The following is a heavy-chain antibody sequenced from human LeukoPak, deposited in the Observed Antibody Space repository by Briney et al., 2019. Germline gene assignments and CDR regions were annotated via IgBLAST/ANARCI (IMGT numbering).Heavy chain of an antibody. V-gene: IGHV4-34*01. D-gene: IGHD3-10*01. Sequence: PSETLSLTCAVYGGSFSDYYWNWIRQPPGKGLEWIGEINHSGNTNYNPSLKSRVTMSVDTSNKHFSLSLSSVTAADTAMYYCARFYRGLGWFDPWGQGTLVTVSS. CDR2: INHSGNT. J-gene: IGHJ5*02. CDR1: GGSFSDYY. CDR3: ARFYRGLGWFDP.